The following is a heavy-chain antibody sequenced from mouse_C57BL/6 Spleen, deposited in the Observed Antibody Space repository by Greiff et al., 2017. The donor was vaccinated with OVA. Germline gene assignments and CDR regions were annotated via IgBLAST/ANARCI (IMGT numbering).Heavy chain of an antibody. V-gene: IGHV5-4*01. CDR1: GFTFSSYA. Sequence: VQLKESGGGLVKPGGSLKLSCAASGFTFSSYAMSWVRQTPEKRLEWVATISDGGSYTYYPDNVKGRFTISRDNAKNNLYLQMSHLKSEDTAMYYCARDRLYYYAMDYWGQGTSVTVSS. CDR3: ARDRLYYYAMDY. J-gene: IGHJ4*01. CDR2: ISDGGSYT.